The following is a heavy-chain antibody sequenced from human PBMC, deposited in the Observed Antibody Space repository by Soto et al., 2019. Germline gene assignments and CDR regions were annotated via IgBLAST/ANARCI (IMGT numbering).Heavy chain of an antibody. CDR2: MNPNSGNT. Sequence: QVQLVQSGAEVKKPGASVKVSCKASGYTFTSYDINWVRQATGQGLEWMGWMNPNSGNTGYAQKFQGRVTMTRNTSINTAYMELSSLRSEDTAVYYCARGGALWFGELLSSDYYYGMDVWGQGTTVTVSS. J-gene: IGHJ6*02. D-gene: IGHD3-10*01. CDR1: GYTFTSYD. CDR3: ARGGALWFGELLSSDYYYGMDV. V-gene: IGHV1-8*01.